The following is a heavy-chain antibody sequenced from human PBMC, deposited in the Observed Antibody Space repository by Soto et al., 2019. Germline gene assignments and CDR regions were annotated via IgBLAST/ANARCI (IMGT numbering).Heavy chain of an antibody. Sequence: ASVKVSCKASGYTFTGYYMHWVRQAPGQGLEWMGWINPNSGGTNYAQKFQGWVTMTRDTSMSTAYMELSSLRSDDTAVYYCATSDFESSPWYRYGYWGQGTLVTVSS. CDR2: INPNSGGT. V-gene: IGHV1-2*04. CDR3: ATSDFESSPWYRYGY. CDR1: GYTFTGYY. D-gene: IGHD6-19*01. J-gene: IGHJ4*02.